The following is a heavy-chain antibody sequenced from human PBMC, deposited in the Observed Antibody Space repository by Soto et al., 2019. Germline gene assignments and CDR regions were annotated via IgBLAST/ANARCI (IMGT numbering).Heavy chain of an antibody. V-gene: IGHV3-9*01. J-gene: IGHJ3*02. CDR3: AKGGSSSWLRDGLHI. CDR2: ISSNSGNI. CDR1: GFSFDNFA. D-gene: IGHD6-19*01. Sequence: EVQLVESGGGIVEPGRSLRLSCAASGFSFDNFAMHWVRQAPGKGLVWVSSISSNSGNIGYADSVKGRFTISRDNAKNSLYLEMSSLRVEDTALYYCAKGGSSSWLRDGLHIWGQGTMVTASS.